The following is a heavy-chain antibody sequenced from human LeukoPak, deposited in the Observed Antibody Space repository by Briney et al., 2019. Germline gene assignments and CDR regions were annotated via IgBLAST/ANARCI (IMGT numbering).Heavy chain of an antibody. CDR1: GGTFSSYA. CDR2: IIPIFGTA. D-gene: IGHD6-19*01. V-gene: IGHV1-69*01. Sequence: GSSVKVSCKASGGTFSSYAISWVRQAPGQGLEWMGGIIPIFGTANYAQKFQGRVTITADESTSTAYMELSSLRSEDTAVYYCATRDLSVAAAVRYFQHWGQGTLVTVSS. CDR3: ATRDLSVAAAVRYFQH. J-gene: IGHJ1*01.